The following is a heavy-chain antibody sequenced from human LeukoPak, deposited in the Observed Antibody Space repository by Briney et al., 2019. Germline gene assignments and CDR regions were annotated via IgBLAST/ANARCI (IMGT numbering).Heavy chain of an antibody. CDR1: GFTFSSYW. CDR3: AKRRMYYDYVWGSYRLSGIDY. Sequence: GGSLRLSCAASGFTFSSYWMSWVRQAPGKGLEWVSAISGSGGSTYYADSVKGRFTISRDNSKNTLYLQMNSLRAEDTAVYYCAKRRMYYDYVWGSYRLSGIDYWGQGTLVTVSS. J-gene: IGHJ4*02. D-gene: IGHD3-16*02. CDR2: ISGSGGST. V-gene: IGHV3-23*01.